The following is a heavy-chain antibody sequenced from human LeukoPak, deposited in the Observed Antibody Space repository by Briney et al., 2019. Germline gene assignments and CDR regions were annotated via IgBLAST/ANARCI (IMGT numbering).Heavy chain of an antibody. V-gene: IGHV4-59*06. Sequence: SETLSLTCSVSGGSISSYYWSWIRQHPGKGLEWIGYIYYSGSTYYNPSLKSRVTISVDTSKNQFSLKLSSVTAADTAVYYCARARLAVAGSYYFDYWGQGTLVTVSS. J-gene: IGHJ4*02. CDR3: ARARLAVAGSYYFDY. D-gene: IGHD6-19*01. CDR1: GGSISSYY. CDR2: IYYSGST.